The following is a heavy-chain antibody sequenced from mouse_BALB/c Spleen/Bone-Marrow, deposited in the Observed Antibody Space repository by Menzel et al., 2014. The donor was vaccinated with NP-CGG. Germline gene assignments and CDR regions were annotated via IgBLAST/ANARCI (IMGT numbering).Heavy chain of an antibody. Sequence: ESGPALVKPSQSLSLTCTVTGYSITSGYSCHWIRQFPGNTLEWMGYIHYSGGTNYNPSLKSQISITRDTSKNQFFLQLNSVTTEDTATYYCARWNGYYAMDYWGQGTSVTVSS. CDR3: ARWNGYYAMDY. V-gene: IGHV3-1*02. CDR1: GYSITSGYS. CDR2: IHYSGGT. D-gene: IGHD1-2*01. J-gene: IGHJ4*01.